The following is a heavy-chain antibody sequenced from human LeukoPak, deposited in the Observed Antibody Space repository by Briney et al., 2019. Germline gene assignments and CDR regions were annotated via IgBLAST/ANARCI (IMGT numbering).Heavy chain of an antibody. CDR3: ARGHLVADY. CDR2: IYYSGST. V-gene: IGHV4-59*01. J-gene: IGHJ4*02. CDR1: GGSISSYY. Sequence: PSETLSLTCTVSGGSISSYYWSWSRQPPGKGLEWIGYIYYSGSTNYSPSLKSRVTISVDTSKNQFSLKLSSVTAADTAVYYCARGHLVADYWGQGTLVTVSS.